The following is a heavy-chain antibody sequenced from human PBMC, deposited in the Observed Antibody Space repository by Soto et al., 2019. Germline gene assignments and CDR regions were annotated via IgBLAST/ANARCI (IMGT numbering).Heavy chain of an antibody. CDR3: ARDRVVITSDAFDI. CDR1: GGTFSSYA. CDR2: IIPIFGTA. J-gene: IGHJ3*02. Sequence: SVKVSCKASGGTFSSYAISWVRQAPGQGLEWMGGIIPIFGTANYAQKFQGRVTITADESTSTAYMELSSLRSEDTAVYYCARDRVVITSDAFDIWGQGTRVTVSS. D-gene: IGHD3-22*01. V-gene: IGHV1-69*13.